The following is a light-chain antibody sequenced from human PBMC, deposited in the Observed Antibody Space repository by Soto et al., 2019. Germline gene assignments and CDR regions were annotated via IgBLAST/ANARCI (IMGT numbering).Light chain of an antibody. J-gene: IGLJ2*01. CDR2: DVS. V-gene: IGLV2-14*01. CDR3: SSYTSSSTVV. Sequence: QSALTQPASVSGSPGQSITISCTGTSSDVGGYTYVSWYQQHPGKAPKLMIYDVSNRPSGVSNRFSGSKSGNTASLTISGLQAEYEAEYYCSSYTSSSTVVFGGGTKLTVL. CDR1: SSDVGGYTY.